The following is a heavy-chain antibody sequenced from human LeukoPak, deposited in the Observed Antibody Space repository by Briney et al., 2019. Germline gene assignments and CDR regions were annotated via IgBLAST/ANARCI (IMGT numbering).Heavy chain of an antibody. D-gene: IGHD3-9*01. CDR3: ARDTPSLRYFDWLLPEGYYGMDV. CDR2: ISAYNGNT. Sequence: ASVKVSCKASGYTFTSYGISWVRQAPGQGLEWMGWISAYNGNTNYAQKLQGRVTMTTDTSTSTAYMELRSLRSDDTAVYYCARDTPSLRYFDWLLPEGYYGMDVWGQGTTVTVSS. CDR1: GYTFTSYG. V-gene: IGHV1-18*01. J-gene: IGHJ6*02.